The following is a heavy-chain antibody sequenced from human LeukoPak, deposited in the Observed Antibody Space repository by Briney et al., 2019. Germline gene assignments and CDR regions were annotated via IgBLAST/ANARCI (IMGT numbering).Heavy chain of an antibody. V-gene: IGHV3-13*01. CDR1: GFTFSSYD. CDR3: ARAVAGRYYSDC. CDR2: IGTAGDT. Sequence: GGSLRLSCAASGFTFSSYDMHWVRLATGKGLEWVSAIGTAGDTYYPGSVKGRFTISRENAKNSLYLQMNSLRAGDTAVYYCARAVAGRYYSDCWGQGTLVTVSS. J-gene: IGHJ4*02. D-gene: IGHD6-19*01.